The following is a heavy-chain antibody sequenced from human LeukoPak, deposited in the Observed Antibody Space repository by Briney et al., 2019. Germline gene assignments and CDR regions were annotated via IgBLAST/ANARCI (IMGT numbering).Heavy chain of an antibody. CDR2: INHSGST. D-gene: IGHD3-10*01. J-gene: IGHJ4*02. CDR3: ARGHSMVRGVIISRSYFDY. CDR1: GGSFSGYY. Sequence: SETLSLTXAVYGGSFSGYYWSWIGQPPGKGLEWIGEINHSGSTNYNPSLKSRVTISVDTSKNQFSLKLSSVTAADTAVYYCARGHSMVRGVIISRSYFDYWGQGTLVTVSS. V-gene: IGHV4-34*01.